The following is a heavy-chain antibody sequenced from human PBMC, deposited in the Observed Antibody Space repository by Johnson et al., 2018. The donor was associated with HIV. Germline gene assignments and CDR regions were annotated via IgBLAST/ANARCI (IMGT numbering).Heavy chain of an antibody. D-gene: IGHD2-8*02. CDR1: GFTFSNAW. Sequence: VQLVESGGGLVKSGGSLRLSCAASGFTFSNAWMTWVRESPGKGLEWVGRIKSKTDGGTTGYAAPVKGRFTISRDDSKNTLYLQMNSLKTEDTALYYCTTVGGILGTYAFDIWGQGTMVTVSS. V-gene: IGHV3-15*01. CDR3: TTVGGILGTYAFDI. CDR2: IKSKTDGGTT. J-gene: IGHJ3*02.